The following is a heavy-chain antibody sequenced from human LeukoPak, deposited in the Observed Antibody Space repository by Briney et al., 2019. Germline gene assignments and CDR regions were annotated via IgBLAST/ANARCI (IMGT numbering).Heavy chain of an antibody. CDR2: IYYSGST. V-gene: IGHV4-39*01. Sequence: SETLSLTCIVSGGSISSSSYYWGWLRQPPGKGREWIGRIYYSGSTYHNPSLKSRVTISVDTSKNQLYLKLSSVTAADTAVYYCARRLIAARGGWFDPWGQGTLVTVSS. CDR1: GGSISSSSYY. CDR3: ARRLIAARGGWFDP. J-gene: IGHJ5*02. D-gene: IGHD6-6*01.